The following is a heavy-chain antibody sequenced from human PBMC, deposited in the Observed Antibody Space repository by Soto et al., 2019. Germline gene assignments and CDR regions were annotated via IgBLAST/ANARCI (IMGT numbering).Heavy chain of an antibody. D-gene: IGHD3-10*01. CDR1: GYTFTSYD. J-gene: IGHJ6*03. Sequence: QVQLVQSGAEVKKPGASVKVSCKASGYTFTSYDINWVRQATGQGLEWMGWMNPNSGNTGYAQKFQGRVTMTRNTSISTAYMERSSRRSEDTAVYYCARARGSGSRLARYYMDVWGKGTTVTVSS. V-gene: IGHV1-8*01. CDR2: MNPNSGNT. CDR3: ARARGSGSRLARYYMDV.